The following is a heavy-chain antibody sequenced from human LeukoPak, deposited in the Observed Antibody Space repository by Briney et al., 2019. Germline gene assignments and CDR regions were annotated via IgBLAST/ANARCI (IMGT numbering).Heavy chain of an antibody. V-gene: IGHV3-20*04. Sequence: RPGGSLRLSCVASGFTFEDHGMSWVRQSAGKGLEWVSSINWHGGSTHYAESVKGRFTISRDNAKNSLFLQMNSLRAEDTALYYCARANYSPYYFDYWGQGTLVTVSS. D-gene: IGHD4-11*01. CDR3: ARANYSPYYFDY. CDR1: GFTFEDHG. CDR2: INWHGGST. J-gene: IGHJ4*02.